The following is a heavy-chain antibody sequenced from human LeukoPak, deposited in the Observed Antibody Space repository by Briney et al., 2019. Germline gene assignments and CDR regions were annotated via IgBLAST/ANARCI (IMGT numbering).Heavy chain of an antibody. CDR1: GFTFSTYW. D-gene: IGHD1-26*01. J-gene: IGHJ4*02. CDR2: IKEDGSEK. Sequence: GGSLRLSCAASGFTFSTYWMSWVRQAPGRGLEWVANIKEDGSEKYYADSVKGRFTISRDNTKNSLYLQLSYLRAEDTAVYYCARDSVLGGTKRESYFDYWGQGTLGTVSS. CDR3: ARDSVLGGTKRESYFDY. V-gene: IGHV3-7*01.